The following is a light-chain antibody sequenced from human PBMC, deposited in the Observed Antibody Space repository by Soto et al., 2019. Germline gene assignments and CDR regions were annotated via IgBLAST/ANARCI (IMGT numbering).Light chain of an antibody. Sequence: DIQMTQSPSTLSASVGDRVTITCRASQSISSLVDWYQQKPGKAPKLLIYKASSLESGVPSRFSGSGSGTEFTLTISSLQPDDFATYYCQQYNSYSPFGGGTKVEIK. CDR1: QSISSL. J-gene: IGKJ4*02. CDR3: QQYNSYSP. V-gene: IGKV1-5*03. CDR2: KAS.